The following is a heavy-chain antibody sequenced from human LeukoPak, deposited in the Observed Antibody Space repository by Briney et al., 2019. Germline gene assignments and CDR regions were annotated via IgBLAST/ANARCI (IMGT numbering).Heavy chain of an antibody. D-gene: IGHD4-17*01. J-gene: IGHJ3*02. CDR1: GGTFSSYV. CDR2: IIPIFGTA. V-gene: IGHV1-69*13. Sequence: GASVKVSCKASGGTFSSYVISWVRQAPGKGLEWMGGIIPIFGTANYAQKFQGRVTITADESTSTAYMELSSLRSEDTAVYYCARGAGHDYGDYTDVEAFDIWGQGTMVTVSS. CDR3: ARGAGHDYGDYTDVEAFDI.